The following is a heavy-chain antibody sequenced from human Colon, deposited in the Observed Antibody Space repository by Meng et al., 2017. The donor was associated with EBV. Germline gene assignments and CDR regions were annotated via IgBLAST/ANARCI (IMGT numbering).Heavy chain of an antibody. J-gene: IGHJ4*02. CDR1: GGPISRTGTC. D-gene: IGHD4-23*01. Sequence: QLPGRESGLGLGKPSETLSLTCPVSGGPISRTGTCGGWIRQPPGKGLEWIGSQCHADDTYYNPSLMGRVTISVDTSKNQVSLKLTSVTAADTSIYYCARHTFSGNPGGIDSWGQGILVTVSS. V-gene: IGHV4-39*01. CDR2: QCHADDT. CDR3: ARHTFSGNPGGIDS.